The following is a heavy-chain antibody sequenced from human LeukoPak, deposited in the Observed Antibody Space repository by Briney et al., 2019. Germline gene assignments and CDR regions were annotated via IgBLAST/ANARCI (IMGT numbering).Heavy chain of an antibody. Sequence: SQTLSLTCTVSGGSISSSSYYCGWIRQPRGKGLEWIGGIYYSGSTYYNPSIKSRVSISVDTSKNQFSLKLSSVTAAHTAVYYCARHSSGPGRISFDIWGQGTMVTVSS. CDR3: ARHSSGPGRISFDI. J-gene: IGHJ3*02. CDR2: IYYSGST. V-gene: IGHV4-39*01. CDR1: GGSISSSSYY. D-gene: IGHD2-15*01.